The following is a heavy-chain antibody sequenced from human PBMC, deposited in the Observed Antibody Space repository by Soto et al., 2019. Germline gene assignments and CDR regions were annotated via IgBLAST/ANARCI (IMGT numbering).Heavy chain of an antibody. V-gene: IGHV3-23*01. CDR3: AKGPALLYYYYTDV. J-gene: IGHJ6*03. D-gene: IGHD1-26*01. Sequence: GGSLRLSCAASGFTFSSYAMSWVRQAPGKGLEWVSAISGSGGSTYYADSVKGRFTISRDNSKNTLYLQMNSLRAEDTAVYYCAKGPALLYYYYTDVWGKGTTVTVSS. CDR1: GFTFSSYA. CDR2: ISGSGGST.